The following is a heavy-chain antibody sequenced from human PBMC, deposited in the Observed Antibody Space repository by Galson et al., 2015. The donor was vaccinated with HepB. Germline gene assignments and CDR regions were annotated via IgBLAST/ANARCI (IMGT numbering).Heavy chain of an antibody. Sequence: SLRLSCAASGFTFSSYAMSWVRQAPGKGLEWVSALSGSGVGTYYADSVKGRFTISRDNFKNTLYLQMNSLRAEDTAVYHCAKDRGYNRDDRGGSFDIWGQGTMVTVSS. D-gene: IGHD1-1*01. CDR3: AKDRGYNRDDRGGSFDI. V-gene: IGHV3-23*01. J-gene: IGHJ3*02. CDR2: LSGSGVGT. CDR1: GFTFSSYA.